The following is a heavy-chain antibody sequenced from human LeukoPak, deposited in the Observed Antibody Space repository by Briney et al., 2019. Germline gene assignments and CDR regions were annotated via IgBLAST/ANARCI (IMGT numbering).Heavy chain of an antibody. CDR1: GFTFPRHA. V-gene: IGHV3-23*01. CDR3: AQEHFDTSGYYSRFDN. J-gene: IGHJ4*02. D-gene: IGHD3-22*01. Sequence: PGGYLRLSCAAAGFTFPRHAMSWVRQAPGKGLEWVASSAGSGGSTHYADSVKGRFTISRDNSQNTVYLHMNSLRADDAAVYYCAQEHFDTSGYYSRFDNWGQGILVTVSS. CDR2: SAGSGGST.